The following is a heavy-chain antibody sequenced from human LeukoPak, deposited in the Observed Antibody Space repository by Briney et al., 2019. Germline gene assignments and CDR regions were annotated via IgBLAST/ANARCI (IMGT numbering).Heavy chain of an antibody. CDR2: IRSKAYGGTT. D-gene: IGHD3-3*01. J-gene: IGHJ4*02. CDR1: GFTFGDYA. V-gene: IGHV3-49*04. Sequence: GRSLRLSCTASGFTFGDYAMSWVRQAPGKGLEWVGFIRSKAYGGTTEYAASVKGRFTISRDDSKSSAYLQMNSLKTEDTAVYYCTRDEAYRGVTGITIFGVVTLFDYWGQGTLVTVSS. CDR3: TRDEAYRGVTGITIFGVVTLFDY.